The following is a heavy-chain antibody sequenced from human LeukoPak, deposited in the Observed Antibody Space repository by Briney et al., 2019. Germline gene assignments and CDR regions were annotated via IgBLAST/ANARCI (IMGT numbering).Heavy chain of an antibody. CDR2: INPNSGGT. CDR3: ARDIVVVPAAIPVEFLVGGGWFDP. J-gene: IGHJ5*02. V-gene: IGHV1-2*02. Sequence: GASVKVSCKASGYTFTGYYMHWVRQAPGQGLEWMGWINPNSGGTNYAQKFQGRVTMTRDTSISTANMELSRLRSDDTAVYYCARDIVVVPAAIPVEFLVGGGWFDPWGQGTLITVSS. D-gene: IGHD2-2*02. CDR1: GYTFTGYY.